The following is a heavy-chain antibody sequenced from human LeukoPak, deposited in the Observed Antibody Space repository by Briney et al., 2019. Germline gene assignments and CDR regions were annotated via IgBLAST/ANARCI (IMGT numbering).Heavy chain of an antibody. V-gene: IGHV3-53*01. Sequence: GGSLRLSCAASGFTVSSNYMSWVRQAPGKGLEWVSVIYSGGSTYYADPVKGRFTISRDNSKNTLYLQMNSLRAEDTAVYYCARARWGYSGYDAEYYFDYWGQGTLVTVSS. J-gene: IGHJ4*02. D-gene: IGHD5-12*01. CDR2: IYSGGST. CDR1: GFTVSSNY. CDR3: ARARWGYSGYDAEYYFDY.